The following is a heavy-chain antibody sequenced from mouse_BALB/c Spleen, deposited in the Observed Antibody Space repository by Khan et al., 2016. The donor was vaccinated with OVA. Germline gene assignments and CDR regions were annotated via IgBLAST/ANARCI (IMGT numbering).Heavy chain of an antibody. D-gene: IGHD2-12*01. Sequence: QVHLQLLGAQLAKPGASVMMSCKASGYTFTTYWFHLAKQRPGQVLEWIGYVDPSTGYTEYNQRFKYKATLTTNKSSSTAYMQLSSLTDEDSAVYYSARRGLYGIFAYRGQGTLVNVAA. V-gene: IGHV1-7*01. J-gene: IGHJ3*01. CDR1: GYTFTTYW. CDR2: VDPSTGYT. CDR3: ARRGLYGIFAY.